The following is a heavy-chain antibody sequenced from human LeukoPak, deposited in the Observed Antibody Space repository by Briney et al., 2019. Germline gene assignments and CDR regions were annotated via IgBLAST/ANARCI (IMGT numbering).Heavy chain of an antibody. CDR2: IKQDGSEK. J-gene: IGHJ4*02. Sequence: GGSLRLSCAASGFTFSSYWMSWVRQAPGKGLEWVANIKQDGSEKYYVDSVKGRFTISRDNAKNSLYLQMNSLRAEDTALYYCAKAYYYDSSGFFDYWGQGTLVTVSS. V-gene: IGHV3-7*03. CDR3: AKAYYYDSSGFFDY. D-gene: IGHD3-22*01. CDR1: GFTFSSYW.